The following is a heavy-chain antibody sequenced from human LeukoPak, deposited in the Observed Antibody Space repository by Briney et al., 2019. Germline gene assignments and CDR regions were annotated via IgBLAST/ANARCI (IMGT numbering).Heavy chain of an antibody. J-gene: IGHJ4*01. CDR3: ARDHYGSGSYKAYFDY. CDR1: DASFTTYS. Sequence: SETPSLTCTASDASFTTYSWSWLRQPAGKGLEWIGRVYSSGATKYNPSLKSRVTISADTSKNQFSLKLPSVTAADTAVYYCARDHYGSGSYKAYFDYWGHGIQVTVSS. D-gene: IGHD3-10*01. V-gene: IGHV4-4*07. CDR2: VYSSGAT.